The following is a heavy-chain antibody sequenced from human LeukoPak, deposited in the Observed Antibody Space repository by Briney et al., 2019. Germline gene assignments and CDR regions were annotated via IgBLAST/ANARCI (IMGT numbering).Heavy chain of an antibody. CDR1: GFTFSSYG. V-gene: IGHV3-33*01. CDR3: ARGVLYYDSSGYHDY. CDR2: IWYDGSNK. D-gene: IGHD3-22*01. Sequence: GRSLRLSCAASGFTFSSYGMHWVRQVPGKGLEWVAVIWYDGSNKYYADSVKGRFTISRDNSKNTLYLQMNSLRAEDTAVDYCARGVLYYDSSGYHDYWGQGTLVTVSS. J-gene: IGHJ4*02.